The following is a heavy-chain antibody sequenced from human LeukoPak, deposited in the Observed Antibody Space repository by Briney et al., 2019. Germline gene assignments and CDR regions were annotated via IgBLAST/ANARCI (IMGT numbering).Heavy chain of an antibody. Sequence: GGSLRLSCAASGFTFSSYSMNWVRQAPGKGLEWVANIKQDGSEKYYVDSVKGRLTISRDNAKNSLYLQMNSLRGEDTAVYYCARLYTSGCLDYWGQGTLVTVSS. CDR3: ARLYTSGCLDY. CDR2: IKQDGSEK. CDR1: GFTFSSYS. D-gene: IGHD6-19*01. J-gene: IGHJ4*02. V-gene: IGHV3-7*01.